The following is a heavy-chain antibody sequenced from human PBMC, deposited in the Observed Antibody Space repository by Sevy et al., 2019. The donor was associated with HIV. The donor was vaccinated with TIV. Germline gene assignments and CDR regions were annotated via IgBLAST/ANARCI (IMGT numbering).Heavy chain of an antibody. V-gene: IGHV4-38-2*01. D-gene: IGHD3-3*01. Sequence: SETLSLTCAVSGYSITSAYWWAWIRQAPGKGLEWIGSVHHSGTTNYNPSLESRVTISRDTSKNHFSLRLSSVTAADTAVYYCVSHEWYFEGYWGQGILVTVSS. J-gene: IGHJ4*02. CDR3: VSHEWYFEGY. CDR1: GYSITSAYW. CDR2: VHHSGTT.